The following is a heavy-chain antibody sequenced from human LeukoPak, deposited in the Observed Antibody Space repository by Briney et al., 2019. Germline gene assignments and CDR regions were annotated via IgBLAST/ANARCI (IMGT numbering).Heavy chain of an antibody. CDR3: ARFGELSLWFDP. J-gene: IGHJ5*02. V-gene: IGHV4-30-4*01. Sequence: PSETLCLTCTVSGGSISSGDYYWSWIRQPPGKGLEWIGYIYYSGSTYYNPSLKSRVTISVDTSKNQFSLKLSSVTAADTAVYYCARFGELSLWFDPWGQGALVTVSS. CDR2: IYYSGST. D-gene: IGHD3-10*01. CDR1: GGSISSGDYY.